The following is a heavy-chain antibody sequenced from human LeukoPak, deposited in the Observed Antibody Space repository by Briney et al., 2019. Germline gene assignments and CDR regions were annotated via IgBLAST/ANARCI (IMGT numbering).Heavy chain of an antibody. CDR3: ARADFWSGYYMDY. J-gene: IGHJ4*02. CDR1: GFTFSSYS. V-gene: IGHV3-48*01. Sequence: HSGGSLRLSCAASGFTFSSYSMNWVRQAPGKGLEWVSYISSSSSSIYYADSVKGRFTISRDNAKNALYMQMNSLRAEDTAVYYCARADFWSGYYMDYWGQGTLVTVSS. CDR2: ISSSSSSI. D-gene: IGHD3-3*01.